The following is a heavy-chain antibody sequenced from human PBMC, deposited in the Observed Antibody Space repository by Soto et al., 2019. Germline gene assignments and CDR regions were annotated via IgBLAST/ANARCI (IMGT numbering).Heavy chain of an antibody. CDR2: IKEDGSEK. CDR3: SRDVVVGAKALNY. J-gene: IGHJ4*02. Sequence: GGSLRLSCAASGFTFSNYWMTWVRQAPGKGLEWVANIKEDGSEKHYVDPVKGRFTISRDNAKNSLYLQMNSLRVEDTAVYFCSRDVVVGAKALNYWGQGVLVTVSS. D-gene: IGHD2-15*01. CDR1: GFTFSNYW. V-gene: IGHV3-7*01.